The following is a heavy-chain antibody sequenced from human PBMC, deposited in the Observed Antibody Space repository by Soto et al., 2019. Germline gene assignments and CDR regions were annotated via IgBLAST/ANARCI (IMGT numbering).Heavy chain of an antibody. J-gene: IGHJ4*02. CDR1: GYTFTSYG. CDR3: ARTGPYDSSGYLSYFDY. CDR2: ISAYNGNT. D-gene: IGHD3-22*01. Sequence: ASVKVSCKASGYTFTSYGISWVRQAPGQGLEWMGWISAYNGNTNYAQKLQGRVTMTTDTSTSTAYMELRSLRSDDTAVYCCARTGPYDSSGYLSYFDYWGQGTLVTVSS. V-gene: IGHV1-18*01.